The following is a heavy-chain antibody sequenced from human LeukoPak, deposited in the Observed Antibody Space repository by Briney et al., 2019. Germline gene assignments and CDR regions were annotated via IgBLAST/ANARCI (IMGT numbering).Heavy chain of an antibody. J-gene: IGHJ3*02. CDR1: GFTFSSYS. CDR3: ARGAVNAFDI. CDR2: ISYDGSNK. V-gene: IGHV3-30*03. Sequence: GGSLRLSCAAPGFTFSSYSMNWVRQAPGKGLEWVAVISYDGSNKYYADSVKGRFTISRDNSKNTLYLQMNSLRAEDTAVYYCARGAVNAFDIWGQGTMVTVSS. D-gene: IGHD4-23*01.